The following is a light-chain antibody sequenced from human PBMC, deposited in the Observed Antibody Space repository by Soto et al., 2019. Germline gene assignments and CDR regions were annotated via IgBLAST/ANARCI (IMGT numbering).Light chain of an antibody. CDR1: QSINTW. Sequence: DIQMTQSPSTLSASVGDRVSITCRASQSINTWLAWHQQKPVKAPKLLIYDASTLESGVPSRFSGSGAGTEFTLTISSLQPDDVGTFYCQQYNSYPWTLGQGTKVDIK. CDR2: DAS. CDR3: QQYNSYPWT. J-gene: IGKJ1*01. V-gene: IGKV1-5*01.